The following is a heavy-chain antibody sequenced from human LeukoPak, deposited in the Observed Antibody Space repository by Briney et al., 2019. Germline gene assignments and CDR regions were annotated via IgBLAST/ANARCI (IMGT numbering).Heavy chain of an antibody. Sequence: SETLSLTCTVSGGFISSYYWSWIRQPPGKGLEWIGYIYTSGSTNYNPSLKSRVTISVDTSKNQFSLKLSSVTAADTAVYYCARHLNYDILTGYFDHWGQGTLVTVSS. CDR3: ARHLNYDILTGYFDH. D-gene: IGHD3-9*01. V-gene: IGHV4-4*09. CDR1: GGFISSYY. CDR2: IYTSGST. J-gene: IGHJ5*02.